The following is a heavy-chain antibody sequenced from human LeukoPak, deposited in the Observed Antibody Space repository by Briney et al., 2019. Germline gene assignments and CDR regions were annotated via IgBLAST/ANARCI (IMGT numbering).Heavy chain of an antibody. Sequence: GGSLRLSCAASGFTLSSYAMSRVRQAPGKGLEWVSSISASGGSTNYADSVKGRFTISRDNSKNTVYLQMDSLRAEDTVVYYCAKVMKGSERLTMVRGVIIKTAGLYYMDVWGKGTTVTVSS. D-gene: IGHD3-10*01. V-gene: IGHV3-23*01. CDR1: GFTLSSYA. J-gene: IGHJ6*03. CDR2: ISASGGST. CDR3: AKVMKGSERLTMVRGVIIKTAGLYYMDV.